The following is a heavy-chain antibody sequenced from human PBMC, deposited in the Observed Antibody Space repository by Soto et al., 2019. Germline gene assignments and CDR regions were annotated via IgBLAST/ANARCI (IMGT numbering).Heavy chain of an antibody. Sequence: HPGGSLRLSCAASGFTFGNYWMHWVRQAPGKGLVWVSRINVDGSTKYYADSVKGRFTISRDNSKNTLYLQMNSLRAEDTAVYYCARPPTQDKQLIWHFDYWGQGTLVTVSS. CDR1: GFTFGNYW. CDR2: INVDGSTK. J-gene: IGHJ4*02. CDR3: ARPPTQDKQLIWHFDY. D-gene: IGHD6-6*01. V-gene: IGHV3-74*01.